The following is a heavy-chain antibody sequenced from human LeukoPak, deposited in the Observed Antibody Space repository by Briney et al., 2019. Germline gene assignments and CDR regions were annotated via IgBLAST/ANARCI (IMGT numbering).Heavy chain of an antibody. V-gene: IGHV3-48*03. CDR3: ARRYYDSDY. J-gene: IGHJ4*02. CDR2: ISGSGSTI. D-gene: IGHD3-22*01. CDR1: GFTFSTYE. Sequence: GGSLRLSCAASGFTFSTYEMNWVRQAPGKGLEWVSYISGSGSTIYYADSVKGRFTISRDNAKNSLYLQMNSQRAEDAAIYYCARRYYDSDYWGQGTLVTVSS.